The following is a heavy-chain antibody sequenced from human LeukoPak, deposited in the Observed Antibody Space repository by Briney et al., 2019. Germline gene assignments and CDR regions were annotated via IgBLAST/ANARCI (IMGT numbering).Heavy chain of an antibody. CDR2: IYTGGVT. Sequence: SQTLSLTCTVSGGSITSGTYFWTWVRQSAGNGLEWIGRIYTGGVTNYNPSLKSRLSISLDTSKNQLSLKLTSLTAADTAIYYCARATAWNYHFYMDVWGKGTTVSVSS. D-gene: IGHD1-1*01. J-gene: IGHJ6*03. CDR3: ARATAWNYHFYMDV. V-gene: IGHV4-61*02. CDR1: GGSITSGTYF.